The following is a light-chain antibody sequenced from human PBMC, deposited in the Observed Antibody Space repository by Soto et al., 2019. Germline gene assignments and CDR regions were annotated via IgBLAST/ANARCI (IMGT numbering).Light chain of an antibody. CDR3: QQSFSSPPWT. CDR2: AAS. J-gene: IGKJ1*01. CDR1: QSIRTG. Sequence: DVQMTQSPSSLSASLGPRVTITCRASQSIRTGLSCYQQKPGKAPNLLIYAASSLHSRVPSRFSGSGSGTDFTLTISSLQHEDFATYYCQQSFSSPPWTFGQGTKVDIK. V-gene: IGKV1-39*01.